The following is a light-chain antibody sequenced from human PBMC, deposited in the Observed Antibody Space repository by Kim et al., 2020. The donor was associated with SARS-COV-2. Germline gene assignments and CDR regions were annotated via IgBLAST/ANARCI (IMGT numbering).Light chain of an antibody. Sequence: GQSVTISCSGTDSDVGDHNYVSWYQQLPGKAPKLMIYDVDRRPSGIPDRFSGSKSDNTASLTVSGLQAADEGDYYCCSYTGSYPVIFGGGTQLTVL. CDR3: CSYTGSYPVI. CDR1: DSDVGDHNY. CDR2: DVD. V-gene: IGLV2-11*03. J-gene: IGLJ2*01.